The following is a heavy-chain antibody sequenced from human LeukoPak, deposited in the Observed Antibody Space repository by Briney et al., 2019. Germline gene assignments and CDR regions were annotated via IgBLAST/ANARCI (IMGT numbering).Heavy chain of an antibody. CDR1: GGSISSGGYS. Sequence: SETLSLTCAVSGGSISSGGYSWSWIRRPPGKGLEWIGYIYHSGSTYYNPSLKSRVTISVDRSKNQFSLKLSSVTAADTAVYYCARARRDCSGGSCFTNWGQGTLVTVSS. V-gene: IGHV4-30-2*01. CDR2: IYHSGST. J-gene: IGHJ4*02. CDR3: ARARRDCSGGSCFTN. D-gene: IGHD2-15*01.